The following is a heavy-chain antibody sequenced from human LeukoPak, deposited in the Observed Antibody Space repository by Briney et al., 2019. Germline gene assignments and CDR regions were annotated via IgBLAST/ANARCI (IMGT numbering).Heavy chain of an antibody. V-gene: IGHV1-2*02. CDR2: INPNSGGT. Sequence: GASVKVSCKASGYTFTGYYMHWVRQAPGPGLEWMGWINPNSGGTNYAQKFQGRVTMTRDTSISTAYMELSRLRSDDTAVYYCARERIVVVPAAIDDWGQGTLVTVSS. D-gene: IGHD2-2*01. CDR1: GYTFTGYY. J-gene: IGHJ4*02. CDR3: ARERIVVVPAAIDD.